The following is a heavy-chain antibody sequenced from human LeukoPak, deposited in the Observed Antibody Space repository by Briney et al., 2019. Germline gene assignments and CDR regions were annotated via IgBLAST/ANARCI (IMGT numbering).Heavy chain of an antibody. CDR1: GYTFTSYY. CDR3: ARVRPKLERRGYFDY. V-gene: IGHV1-46*01. D-gene: IGHD1-1*01. CDR2: INPSGGST. Sequence: ASVTVSCKASGYTFTSYYMHWVRQAPGQGLEWMGIINPSGGSTSYAQKFQGRVTMTRDTSTSTVYMELSSLRSEDAAVYYCARVRPKLERRGYFDYWGQGTLVTVSS. J-gene: IGHJ4*02.